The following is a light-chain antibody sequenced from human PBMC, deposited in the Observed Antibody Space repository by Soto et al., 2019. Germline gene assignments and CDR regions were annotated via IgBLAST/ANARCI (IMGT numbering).Light chain of an antibody. Sequence: QSVLTRPPSVSAAPGQRVTISCSGTSSNIASNYVSWYQQFPGTAPRLLIYDDNKRPSGIPDRFSASKSGTSATLGITGLQSGDEADYYCGTWDSSLSGGVFGTGTKLTVL. V-gene: IGLV1-51*01. CDR1: SSNIASNY. CDR2: DDN. CDR3: GTWDSSLSGGV. J-gene: IGLJ1*01.